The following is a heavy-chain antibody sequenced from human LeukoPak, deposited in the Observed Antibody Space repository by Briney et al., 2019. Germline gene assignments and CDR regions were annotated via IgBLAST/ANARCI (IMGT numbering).Heavy chain of an antibody. CDR1: GFTFSNYS. V-gene: IGHV3-21*04. CDR3: AKGRGDYDILTGYNWFDP. J-gene: IGHJ5*02. D-gene: IGHD3-9*01. CDR2: IRSSNDYI. Sequence: GGSLTLSCAASGFTFSNYSMNWVRQAPGKGLEWVSYIRSSNDYIYYADHVKGRFTISRDTSKNTLYLQMNSLRAEDTAVYYCAKGRGDYDILTGYNWFDPWGQGTLVTVSS.